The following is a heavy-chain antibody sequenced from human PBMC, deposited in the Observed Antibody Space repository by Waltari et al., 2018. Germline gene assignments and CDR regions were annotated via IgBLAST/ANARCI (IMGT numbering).Heavy chain of an antibody. V-gene: IGHV4-38-2*01. D-gene: IGHD6-13*01. CDR1: GYSISSGYY. J-gene: IGHJ6*03. Sequence: QVQLQESGPGLVKPSETLSLTCAVSGYSISSGYYWGWIRQPPGKGLEWIGIMYHSGSTNNNPSLKSRVTISVDTSKNQFSLKRSSVTAADTAVYYCARRAAITAAGPTYYMDVWGKGTTVTVSS. CDR2: MYHSGST. CDR3: ARRAAITAAGPTYYMDV.